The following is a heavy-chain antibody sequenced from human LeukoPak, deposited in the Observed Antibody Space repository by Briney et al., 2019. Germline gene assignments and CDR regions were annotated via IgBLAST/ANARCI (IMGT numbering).Heavy chain of an antibody. D-gene: IGHD1-14*01. J-gene: IGHJ5*02. V-gene: IGHV1-8*01. CDR2: MNPNSGNT. CDR3: ARQETDRTEDWFDP. Sequence: ASVKVSCKASGYTFTSYDINWVRQATGQGLEWMGWMNPNSGNTGYAQRFQGRVTMTRNTSISTAYMELSSLRSEDTAVYYCARQETDRTEDWFDPWGQGTLVTVSS. CDR1: GYTFTSYD.